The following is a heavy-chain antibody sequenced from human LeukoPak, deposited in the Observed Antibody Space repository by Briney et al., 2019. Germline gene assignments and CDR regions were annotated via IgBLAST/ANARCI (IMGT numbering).Heavy chain of an antibody. CDR1: GFTFDDYA. Sequence: PGRSLRLSCAASGFTFDDYAMHWVRHAPGKGLEWVSGISWNSGSIGYADSVKGRFTISRDNAKNSLYLQMNSLRAEDTALYYCAKAYSRGWTTVVTLYFDYWGQGTLVTVSS. V-gene: IGHV3-9*01. CDR3: AKAYSRGWTTVVTLYFDY. J-gene: IGHJ4*02. D-gene: IGHD4-23*01. CDR2: ISWNSGSI.